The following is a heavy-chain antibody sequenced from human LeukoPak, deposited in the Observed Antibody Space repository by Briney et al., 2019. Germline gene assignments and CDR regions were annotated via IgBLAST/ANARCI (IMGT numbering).Heavy chain of an antibody. CDR3: AKESTVTPGSVNWFDS. J-gene: IGHJ5*01. CDR1: GFTFSSYG. D-gene: IGHD4-17*01. CDR2: ISGSGGST. Sequence: PGGSLRLSCAASGFTFSSYGMSWVRQAPGKGLEWVPAISGSGGSTYYADSVKGRFTISRDNSKNTLYLQMNSLRAEDTAVYYCAKESTVTPGSVNWFDSWGQGTLVTVSS. V-gene: IGHV3-23*01.